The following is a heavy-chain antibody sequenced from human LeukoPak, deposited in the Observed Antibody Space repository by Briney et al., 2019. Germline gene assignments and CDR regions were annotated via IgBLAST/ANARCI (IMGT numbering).Heavy chain of an antibody. V-gene: IGHV1-2*02. J-gene: IGHJ5*02. CDR2: INPNSGGT. CDR1: GYTFTGYY. Sequence: ASVKVSCTASGYTFTGYYMHWVRHAPGQGLEWMGWINPNSGGTNYAQKFQGRVTMTRDTSISTAYMELSRLRSDDTAVYYCARDSVPTSGFDPWGQGTLVTVSS. CDR3: ARDSVPTSGFDP. D-gene: IGHD3-16*01.